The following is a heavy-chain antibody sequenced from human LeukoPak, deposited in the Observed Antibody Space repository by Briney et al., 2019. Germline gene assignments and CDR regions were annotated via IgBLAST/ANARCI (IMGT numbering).Heavy chain of an antibody. CDR1: GFTFSSYA. CDR2: ISGSGGST. Sequence: SCKASGFTFSSYAMSWVRQAPGKGLEWVSTISGSGGSTYYADSVKGRFTISRDNSKNTLYLQMNSLRAEDTAVYYCAKDPWIQGPDDYWGQGTLVTVSS. D-gene: IGHD5-18*01. CDR3: AKDPWIQGPDDY. J-gene: IGHJ4*02. V-gene: IGHV3-23*01.